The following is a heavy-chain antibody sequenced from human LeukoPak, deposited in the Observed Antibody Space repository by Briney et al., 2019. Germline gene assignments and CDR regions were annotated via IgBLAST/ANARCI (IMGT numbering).Heavy chain of an antibody. J-gene: IGHJ6*04. V-gene: IGHV3-48*03. Sequence: GGFLRLSCTASGFTVGDYAMNWVRQAPGKGLEWVSYISSSGSTIYYADSVKGRFTISRDNAKNSLYLQMNSLRAEDTAVYYCAELGITMIGGVWGKGTTVTISS. CDR3: AELGITMIGGV. CDR2: ISSSGSTI. D-gene: IGHD3-10*02. CDR1: GFTVGDYA.